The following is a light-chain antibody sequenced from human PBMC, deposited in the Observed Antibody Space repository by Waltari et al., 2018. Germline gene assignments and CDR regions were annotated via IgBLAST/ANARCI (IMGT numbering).Light chain of an antibody. CDR3: QQYHKWPFT. J-gene: IGKJ4*01. V-gene: IGKV3-15*01. CDR2: GAS. CDR1: QSVSSN. Sequence: SCRASQSVSSNLAWYQHKPGQALRLLINGASTRATGIPGRFSGRGSGTEFSLTIISLQPEDFAVYYCQQYHKWPFTFGGGTKVEIK.